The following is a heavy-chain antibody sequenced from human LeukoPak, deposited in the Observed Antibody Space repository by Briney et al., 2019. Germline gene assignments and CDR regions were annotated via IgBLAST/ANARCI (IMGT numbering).Heavy chain of an antibody. CDR1: GGSISSYY. V-gene: IGHV4-59*12. CDR2: IYYSGST. J-gene: IGHJ3*02. Sequence: SETLSLTCTVSGGSISSYYWSWIRQPPGKGLEWIGSIYYSGSTYYNPSLKSRVTISVDTSKDQFSLKLSSVTAADTAVYYCARSNGDYYDSSGYYYRVAFDIWGQGTMVTVSS. D-gene: IGHD3-22*01. CDR3: ARSNGDYYDSSGYYYRVAFDI.